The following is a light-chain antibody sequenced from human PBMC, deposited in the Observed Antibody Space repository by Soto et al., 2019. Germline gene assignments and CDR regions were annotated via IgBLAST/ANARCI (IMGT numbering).Light chain of an antibody. CDR1: QSISTY. CDR3: QQYGSSPIT. V-gene: IGKV3-20*01. CDR2: DAS. Sequence: IVLTQSPATLSLSPGERATLSCRAGQSISTYLAWYQQKSGQAPRLLIYDASNRATGTPARFSGSGSGTDFTLTISRLEPEDFAVYYCQQYGSSPITFGQGTRLEI. J-gene: IGKJ5*01.